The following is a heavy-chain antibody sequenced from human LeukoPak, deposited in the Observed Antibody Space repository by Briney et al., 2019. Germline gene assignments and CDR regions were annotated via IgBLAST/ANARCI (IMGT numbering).Heavy chain of an antibody. CDR1: GGSISSSSYY. CDR3: ARGGTYGDYSNFDY. D-gene: IGHD4-17*01. J-gene: IGHJ4*02. V-gene: IGHV4-39*07. CDR2: IYYSGST. Sequence: PSETLSLTCTVSGGSISSSSYYWGWIRQPPGKGLEWIGSIYYSGSTYYNPSLKSRVTISVDTSKNQFSLKLSSVTAADTAVYYCARGGTYGDYSNFDYWGQGTLVTVSS.